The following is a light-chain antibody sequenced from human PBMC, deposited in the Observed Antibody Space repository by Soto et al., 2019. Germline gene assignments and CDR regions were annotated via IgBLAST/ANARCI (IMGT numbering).Light chain of an antibody. CDR2: NAS. Sequence: DIVMTQSPDSLAVSLGGRATINCKSSQSVLYSSNNKNYLAWYQQKPGKPPKLLILNASTLGSGVPSRFSASGSGTEFPLTISGLQPDDFATYYCPHCDTSWPFGQGPKVHIK. V-gene: IGKV4-1*01. J-gene: IGKJ1*01. CDR1: QSVLYSSNNKNY. CDR3: PHCDTSWP.